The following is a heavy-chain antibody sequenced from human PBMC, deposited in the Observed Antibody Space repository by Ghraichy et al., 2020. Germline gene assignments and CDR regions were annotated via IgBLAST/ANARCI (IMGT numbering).Heavy chain of an antibody. D-gene: IGHD4-23*01. CDR3: AKNSAPGRPFYDF. CDR1: GFMFNNYA. V-gene: IGHV3-23*01. CDR2: ISDNSVYI. J-gene: IGHJ4*02. Sequence: GGPLRLSCAASGFMFNNYAMTWVRQAPGKGLEWVSAISDNSVYIYYVDSVKGRFTTSRDNSRNTLYLHMNSLRAEDTAFYFCAKNSAPGRPFYDFWGQGALVTVSS.